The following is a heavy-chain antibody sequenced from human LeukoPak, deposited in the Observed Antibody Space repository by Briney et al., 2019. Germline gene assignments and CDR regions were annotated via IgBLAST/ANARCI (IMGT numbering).Heavy chain of an antibody. D-gene: IGHD3-9*01. CDR1: GFTVSTNY. CDR2: IYSGGST. Sequence: PGGSLRLSCAASGFTVSTNYMSWVRQAPGKGLEWLSLIYSGGSTYYADSVKGRFTISRDNSKNTLHLQMNNLRAEDTAVYYCAKDADYDILTGYFDYWGQGTLVTVSS. V-gene: IGHV3-66*01. CDR3: AKDADYDILTGYFDY. J-gene: IGHJ4*02.